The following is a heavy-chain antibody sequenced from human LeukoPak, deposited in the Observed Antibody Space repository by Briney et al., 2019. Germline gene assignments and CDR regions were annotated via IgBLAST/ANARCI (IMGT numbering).Heavy chain of an antibody. D-gene: IGHD6-19*01. V-gene: IGHV3-7*01. Sequence: QPGGSLRLSCAASGFTFSSTCIHWAGQAPGKGLEWVANIKQDGNEKYYVDSVKGRFAISRDNAKNSVYLQMNSLRAEDTAVYYCARGPDPYNVGWYYFDYWGQGTLVSVSS. CDR1: GFTFSSTC. CDR2: IKQDGNEK. CDR3: ARGPDPYNVGWYYFDY. J-gene: IGHJ4*02.